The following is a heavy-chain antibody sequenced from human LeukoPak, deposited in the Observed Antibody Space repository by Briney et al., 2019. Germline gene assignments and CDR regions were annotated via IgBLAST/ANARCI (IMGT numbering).Heavy chain of an antibody. J-gene: IGHJ4*02. D-gene: IGHD3-22*01. CDR2: ISSSSSYI. CDR1: GFTFSSYW. CDR3: ARDRDYYDSRGYYVDVLGSGY. V-gene: IGHV3-21*01. Sequence: GGSLRLSCAASGFTFSSYWMSWVRQAPGKGLEWVSSISSSSSYIYYADSVKGRFTISRDNAKNSLYLQMNSLRAEDTAVYYCARDRDYYDSRGYYVDVLGSGYWGQGTLVTVSS.